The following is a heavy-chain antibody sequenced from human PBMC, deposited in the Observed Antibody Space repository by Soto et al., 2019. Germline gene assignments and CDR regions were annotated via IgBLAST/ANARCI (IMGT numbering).Heavy chain of an antibody. CDR1: GSTLSDHY. CDR2: SGNKANSDTT. Sequence: QLVQSGGGQVQPGGSLRLSCAASGSTLSDHYMDWVRQAPGKGLEWVGRSGNKANSDTTEYGSSVKGRFTISRDASWNSLYLQMNSLKTEDTAAYYCTTEDYGDYIDYWGQGTLVTVSS. V-gene: IGHV3-72*01. J-gene: IGHJ4*02. D-gene: IGHD4-17*01. CDR3: TTEDYGDYIDY.